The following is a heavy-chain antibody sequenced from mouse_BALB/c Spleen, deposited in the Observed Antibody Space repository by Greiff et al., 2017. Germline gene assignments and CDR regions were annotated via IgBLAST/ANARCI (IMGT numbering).Heavy chain of an antibody. J-gene: IGHJ2*01. V-gene: IGHV5-6*01. CDR2: ISSGGSYT. Sequence: EVKLVESGGDLVKPGGSLKLSCAASGFTFSSYGMSWVRQTPDKRLEWVATISSGGSYTYYPDSVKGRFTISRDNAKNTLYLQMSSLKSEDTAMYYCARPIYDGYYAFDYWGQGTTLTVSS. CDR1: GFTFSSYG. D-gene: IGHD2-3*01. CDR3: ARPIYDGYYAFDY.